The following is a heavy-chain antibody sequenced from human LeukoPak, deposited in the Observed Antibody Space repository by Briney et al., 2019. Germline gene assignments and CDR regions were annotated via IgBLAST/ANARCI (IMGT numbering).Heavy chain of an antibody. D-gene: IGHD4-23*01. CDR3: ASEPTVAKIGDY. CDR1: GFTFSSYG. J-gene: IGHJ4*02. CDR2: IRYDGSNK. V-gene: IGHV3-30*02. Sequence: GGSLRLSCAASGFTFSSYGMHWVRQAPGKGLEWVAFIRYDGSNKYYADSVKGRFTISRDNSKNTLYLQMNSLRAEDTAVYCCASEPTVAKIGDYWGQGTLVTVSS.